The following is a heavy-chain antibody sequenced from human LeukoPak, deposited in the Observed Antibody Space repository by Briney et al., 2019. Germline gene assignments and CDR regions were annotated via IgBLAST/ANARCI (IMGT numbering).Heavy chain of an antibody. CDR1: GVTFSSYS. CDR3: ARVAAGYFDY. J-gene: IGHJ4*02. V-gene: IGHV3-21*01. CDR2: ISSSSSYI. Sequence: GGSLRLSCAASGVTFSSYSMNWVRQAPGKGLEWVSSISSSSSYIYYADSVKGRFTISRDNAKNSLYLQMNSLRAEDTAVYYCARVAAGYFDYWGQGTLVTVSS. D-gene: IGHD6-13*01.